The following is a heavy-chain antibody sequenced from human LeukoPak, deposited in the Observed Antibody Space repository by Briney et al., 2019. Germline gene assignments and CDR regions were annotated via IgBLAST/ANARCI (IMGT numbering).Heavy chain of an antibody. CDR1: GFTFSTYP. V-gene: IGHV3-30*14. CDR2: ISHHGSNE. D-gene: IGHD3-9*01. J-gene: IGHJ4*02. Sequence: GGSLRLSCEASGFTFSTYPMHWVRQAPDKGLEWVAMISHHGSNEYYADSVKGRFTISRDNSKNTLYLQMNNPRVEDTAIYYCARVHDTAGYYHYFDSWGQGTLVTVSS. CDR3: ARVHDTAGYYHYFDS.